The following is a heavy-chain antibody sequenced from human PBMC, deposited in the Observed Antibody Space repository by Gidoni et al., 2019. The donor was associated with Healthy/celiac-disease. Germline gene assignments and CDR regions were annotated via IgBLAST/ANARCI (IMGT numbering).Heavy chain of an antibody. CDR1: GFHFSSYA. CDR3: AKAKRRGTTVTTNLDY. V-gene: IGHV3-23*01. J-gene: IGHJ4*02. Sequence: EVQLLESGGGLVQPGGSLRLSCAASGFHFSSYAMSWVRQAPGKGLEWVSAISGSGGSTYYADSVKGRFTISRDNSKNTLYLQMNSLRAEDTAVYYCAKAKRRGTTVTTNLDYWGQGTLVTVSS. CDR2: ISGSGGST. D-gene: IGHD4-17*01.